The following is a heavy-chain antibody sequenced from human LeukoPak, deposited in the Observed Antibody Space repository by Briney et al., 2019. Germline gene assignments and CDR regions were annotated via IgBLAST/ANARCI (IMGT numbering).Heavy chain of an antibody. CDR3: ATDLGYSSSYDY. D-gene: IGHD6-13*01. CDR1: GYTLTELS. Sequence: ASVKVSCKVSGYTLTELSMHWVRQAPGKGLDWMGGFDPEDGETIYAQKFQGRVTKTEDTSTDTAYMELSSLRSGDTAVYYCATDLGYSSSYDYWGQGTLVTVSS. CDR2: FDPEDGET. V-gene: IGHV1-24*01. J-gene: IGHJ4*02.